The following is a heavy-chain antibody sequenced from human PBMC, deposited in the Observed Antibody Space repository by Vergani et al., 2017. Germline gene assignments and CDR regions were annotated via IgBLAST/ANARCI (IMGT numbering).Heavy chain of an antibody. CDR3: ASQPHRIAARAPYYYYMDV. CDR1: GGSFSGYY. Sequence: QVHLQQWGAGLLKPSETLSLTCAVYGGSFSGYYWSWIRQPPGKGLEWIGEINHSGITNYNPSLKSRVTISVDTSKNQFSLKLSSVTAADTAVYYCASQPHRIAARAPYYYYMDVWGKG. J-gene: IGHJ6*03. V-gene: IGHV4-34*01. D-gene: IGHD6-6*01. CDR2: INHSGIT.